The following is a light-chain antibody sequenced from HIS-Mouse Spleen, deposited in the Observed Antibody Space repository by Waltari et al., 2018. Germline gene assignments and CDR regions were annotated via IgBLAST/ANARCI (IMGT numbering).Light chain of an antibody. V-gene: IGLV2-14*01. CDR1: SSDVGGYNY. J-gene: IGLJ1*01. CDR3: SSYTSSSTV. CDR2: EVS. Sequence: QSALTQPASVSGSPGQSITISCTGTSSDVGGYNYVSWYQQHPGKAPKLMIYEVSNRPSGVSKRFSGSKSGNTASLTSSGLQAEDEADYYCSSYTSSSTVFGTGTKVTVL.